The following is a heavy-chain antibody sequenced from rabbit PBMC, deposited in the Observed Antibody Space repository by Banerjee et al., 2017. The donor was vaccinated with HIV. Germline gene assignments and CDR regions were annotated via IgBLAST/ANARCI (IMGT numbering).Heavy chain of an antibody. CDR1: GFSFSSGYW. V-gene: IGHV1S45*01. J-gene: IGHJ4*01. CDR3: ARNWPGSTNWDL. D-gene: IGHD4-2*01. Sequence: QEQLVESGGGLVQPEGSLTLTCTASGFSFSSGYWICWVRQAPGKGLEWIACIYAGSSGDSYYATWTKGRFTISKTSSTTVTLQMTSLTAADTATYFCARNWPGSTNWDLWGQGTLVTVS. CDR2: IYAGSSGDS.